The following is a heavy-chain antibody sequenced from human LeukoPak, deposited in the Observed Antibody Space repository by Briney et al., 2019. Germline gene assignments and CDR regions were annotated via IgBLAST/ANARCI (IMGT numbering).Heavy chain of an antibody. Sequence: GGSLRLSCAASGFTVSSNYMSWVRQAPGKGLEWVSVIYSGGSTYYADSVKGRFTISRDNSKNTLYLQMNSLRAEDTAVYYCARDGKLYYDILTGSNWFDPWGQGTLVTVSS. J-gene: IGHJ5*02. V-gene: IGHV3-53*01. CDR3: ARDGKLYYDILTGSNWFDP. CDR2: IYSGGST. CDR1: GFTVSSNY. D-gene: IGHD3-9*01.